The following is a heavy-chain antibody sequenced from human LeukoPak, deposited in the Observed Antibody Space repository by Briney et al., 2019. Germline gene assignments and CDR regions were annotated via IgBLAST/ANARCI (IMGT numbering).Heavy chain of an antibody. CDR2: INHSGST. CDR3: ARDHSSSLGHAFDI. J-gene: IGHJ3*02. V-gene: IGHV4-34*01. D-gene: IGHD6-13*01. Sequence: PSETLSLTCAVYGGSFSGYYWSWIRQPPGKGLEWIGEINHSGSTNYNPSLKSRVTISVDTSKNQFSLKLSSVTAADTAVYYCARDHSSSLGHAFDIWGQGTMVTVSS. CDR1: GGSFSGYY.